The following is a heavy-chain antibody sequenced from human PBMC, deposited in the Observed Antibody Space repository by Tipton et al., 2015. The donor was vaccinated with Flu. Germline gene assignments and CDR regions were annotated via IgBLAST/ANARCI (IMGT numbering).Heavy chain of an antibody. CDR3: ARSRTGTDDYYYGMDV. CDR1: GYSFTSYW. Sequence: QLVQSGAEVKKPGESLKISCKGSGYSFTSYWIGWVRQMPGKGLEWMGIIYPGDSDTRYSPSFQGQVTISADKSISTACLQWSSLKASDPAMYYCARSRTGTDDYYYGMDVWGQGTTVTVSS. J-gene: IGHJ6*02. D-gene: IGHD1-7*01. V-gene: IGHV5-51*01. CDR2: IYPGDSDT.